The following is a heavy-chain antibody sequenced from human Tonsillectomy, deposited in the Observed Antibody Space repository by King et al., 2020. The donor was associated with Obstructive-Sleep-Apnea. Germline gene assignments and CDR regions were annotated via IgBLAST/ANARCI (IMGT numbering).Heavy chain of an antibody. CDR1: IFTFGDYA. V-gene: IGHV3-49*03. CDR3: TRVGAITMVRGLIIPYYFDY. D-gene: IGHD3-10*01. Sequence: VQLVESWGGLVQPGRSLRLSCTASIFTFGDYAMSWFRQAPGKGLEWVGFIRSKAYGGTTEYAASVKGRFTISRDDSKSIAYLQMNSLKTEDTAVYYCTRVGAITMVRGLIIPYYFDYWGQGTLVTVSS. J-gene: IGHJ4*02. CDR2: IRSKAYGGTT.